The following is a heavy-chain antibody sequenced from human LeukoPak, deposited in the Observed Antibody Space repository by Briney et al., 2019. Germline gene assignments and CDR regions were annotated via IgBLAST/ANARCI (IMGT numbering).Heavy chain of an antibody. CDR1: GGSISSSNW. V-gene: IGHV4-4*02. CDR3: ARDPVYYYYGMDV. J-gene: IGHJ6*02. CDR2: IYHSGST. Sequence: SETLSLTCAVSGGSISSSNWWSWVRQPPGKGLEWIGEIYHSGSTNYNPSLKSRVTISVDTSKNQFSLKLSSVTAADTAVYYCARDPVYYYYGMDVWGQGTTVTVSS.